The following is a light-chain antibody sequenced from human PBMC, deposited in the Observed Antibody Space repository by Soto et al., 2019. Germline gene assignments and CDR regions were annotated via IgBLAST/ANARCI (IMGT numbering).Light chain of an antibody. CDR2: KAS. CDR1: QTISSW. CDR3: QQSYNTPLT. J-gene: IGKJ4*01. V-gene: IGKV1-5*03. Sequence: DIQMTQSPSTLSGSVGYRVTITCRASQTISSWLAWYQQKPGKAPKLLIYKASTLKSGVPSRFSGSGSGTDFTLTISSLQPEDFATFYCQQSYNTPLTFGGGTKVDIK.